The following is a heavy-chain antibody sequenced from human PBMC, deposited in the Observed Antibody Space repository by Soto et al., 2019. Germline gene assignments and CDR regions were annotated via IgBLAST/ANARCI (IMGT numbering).Heavy chain of an antibody. D-gene: IGHD6-19*01. CDR2: ISSSGTTI. CDR3: AREAGYSSGWYDFDA. V-gene: IGHV3-11*01. J-gene: IGHJ4*02. Sequence: PGGSLRLSCAASGFTFSDYYMSWIRQAPGKGLEWVSSISSSGTTIHYADSVRGRFTISRDNAKNSLYLQMNSLRAEDTAVYYCAREAGYSSGWYDFDARGQGTLVTGSS. CDR1: GFTFSDYY.